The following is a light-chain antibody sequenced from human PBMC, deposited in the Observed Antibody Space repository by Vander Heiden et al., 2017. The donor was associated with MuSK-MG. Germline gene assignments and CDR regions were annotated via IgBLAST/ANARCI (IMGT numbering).Light chain of an antibody. CDR3: QQYGSSPPIT. V-gene: IGKV3-20*01. CDR2: GAS. Sequence: EIVLTQSPGTLSLSPGERATLSCRASQSVSSSYLAWYQQKPGQAPRLLIYGASSRATGIPDRFGGSGSGTDFTLTISRLEPEDFAVYYCQQYGSSPPITFGQGTRLEIQ. J-gene: IGKJ5*01. CDR1: QSVSSSY.